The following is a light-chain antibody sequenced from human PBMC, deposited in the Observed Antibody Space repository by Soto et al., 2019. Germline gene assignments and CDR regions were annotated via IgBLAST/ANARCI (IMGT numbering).Light chain of an antibody. J-gene: IGKJ1*01. CDR2: RAS. CDR3: QQYHNLWT. CDR1: QSVFSN. V-gene: IGKV3-15*01. Sequence: LTQSPYTLSLSPGETATLSCGASQSVFSNVAWYQQRPGQAPRLLIYRASTRATGIPARLSGSGSGTEFTLTISSLQSEDFAVYYCQQYHNLWTFGQGTKVDIK.